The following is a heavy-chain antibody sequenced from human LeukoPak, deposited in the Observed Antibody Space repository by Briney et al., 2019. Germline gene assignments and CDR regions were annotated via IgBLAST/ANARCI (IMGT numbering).Heavy chain of an antibody. V-gene: IGHV3-48*03. Sequence: GGSLRLSCAASGFTFSSYEMNWVRQAPGKGLEWGSYISSSGGTIYYADSVKGRFTISRDNAKNSLYLQMNSLRAEDTAVYYCARDRPYYYDSSGLDHGWGQGTLVTVSS. D-gene: IGHD3-22*01. CDR3: ARDRPYYYDSSGLDHG. J-gene: IGHJ4*02. CDR1: GFTFSSYE. CDR2: ISSSGGTI.